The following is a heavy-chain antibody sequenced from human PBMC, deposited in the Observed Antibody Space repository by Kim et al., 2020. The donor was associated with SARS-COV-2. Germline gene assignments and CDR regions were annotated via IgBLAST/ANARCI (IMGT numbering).Heavy chain of an antibody. CDR1: GFTFSHYG. CDR3: AKSVTTRVRFFHYYGMDF. Sequence: GGSLRLSCAASGFTFSHYGMHWVRQAPGKGLEWVAIISYDGSIQYYADSLKGRFTISRDNSKNTLFLQMNSLRPEDTAVYYCAKSVTTRVRFFHYYGMDFWGQGTTLTVSS. CDR2: ISYDGSIQ. D-gene: IGHD3-10*01. J-gene: IGHJ6*02. V-gene: IGHV3-30*18.